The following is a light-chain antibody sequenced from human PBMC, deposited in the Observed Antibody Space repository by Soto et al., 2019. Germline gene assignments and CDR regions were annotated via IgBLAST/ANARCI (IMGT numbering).Light chain of an antibody. CDR2: AAS. CDR1: QDIGFW. J-gene: IGKJ4*01. V-gene: IGKV1D-12*01. CDR3: LQAKSFPMT. Sequence: DIQMTQSPSSVSASIGDRVTITCRASQDIGFWLAWYQQKPGRAPNLLIFAASSLQSGVPSRFTGSGSGTDFTLTISSLQPEDFATYYCLQAKSFPMTFGGGTKVDIK.